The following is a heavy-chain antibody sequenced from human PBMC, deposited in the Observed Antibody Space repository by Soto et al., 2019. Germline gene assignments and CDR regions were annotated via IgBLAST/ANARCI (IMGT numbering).Heavy chain of an antibody. D-gene: IGHD1-1*01. CDR2: IYPGDSDT. CDR3: ATSRIAGTTWIFDY. V-gene: IGHV5-51*04. J-gene: IGHJ4*02. CDR1: GYSFTNYW. Sequence: GESLKISCKVSGYSFTNYWIGWVRQMPGKGLEWVGIIYPGDSDTRYRPSFQGQVTISVDKPISTAYLQWSSLKASDTAMYYCATSRIAGTTWIFDYWRQGTRVTVSS.